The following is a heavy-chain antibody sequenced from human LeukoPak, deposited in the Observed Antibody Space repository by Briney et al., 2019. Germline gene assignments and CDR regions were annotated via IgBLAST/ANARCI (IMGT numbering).Heavy chain of an antibody. J-gene: IGHJ3*02. CDR2: INPNSGGT. D-gene: IGHD1-14*01. CDR3: ARGSGGGDAFDI. CDR1: GYTFTSYY. Sequence: ASVKVSCKASGYTFTSYYIHWVRQAPGQGLEWMGWINPNSGGTNYAQKFQGRVTMTRDTSISTAYMELSRLRSDDTAVYYCARGSGGGDAFDIWGQGTMVTVSS. V-gene: IGHV1-2*02.